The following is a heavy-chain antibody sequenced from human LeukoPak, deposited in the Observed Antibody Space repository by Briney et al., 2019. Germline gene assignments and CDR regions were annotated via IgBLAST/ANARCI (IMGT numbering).Heavy chain of an antibody. CDR1: GFTFSSYG. CDR3: ARDPNRTLWRGMDV. V-gene: IGHV3-33*01. CDR2: ICYDGSNK. D-gene: IGHD1-14*01. Sequence: PGRSLRLSCAASGFTFSSYGMHWGRQAPGEGLEWGAVICYDGSNKYYATSVKGLFTISRENSKNPLYLHMHRLRDEDAAVYYCARDPNRTLWRGMDVWGQGTTVTVSS. J-gene: IGHJ6*02.